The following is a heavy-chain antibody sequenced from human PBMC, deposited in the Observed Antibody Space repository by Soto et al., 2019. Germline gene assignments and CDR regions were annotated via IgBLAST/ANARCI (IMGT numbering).Heavy chain of an antibody. J-gene: IGHJ4*02. CDR1: GFTFSSYG. D-gene: IGHD2-2*01. CDR2: IWYDGSNK. V-gene: IGHV3-33*01. Sequence: GGSLRLSCAASGFTFSSYGMHWVRQAPGKGLEWVAVIWYDGSNKYYADSVKGRFTISRDNSKNMLYLQMNSLRAEDTAIYYCASRSPALDYWGQGTLVTAPQ. CDR3: ASRSPALDY.